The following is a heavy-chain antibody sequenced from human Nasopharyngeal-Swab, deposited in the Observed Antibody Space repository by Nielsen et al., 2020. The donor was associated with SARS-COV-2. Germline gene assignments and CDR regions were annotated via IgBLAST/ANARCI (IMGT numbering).Heavy chain of an antibody. V-gene: IGHV1-18*01. CDR1: GYTFTTYG. CDR2: ISPYNGKT. Sequence: ASVKVSCKASGYTFTTYGISWVRQAPGQGLERMGWISPYNGKTKYAQKFQDRVTMTTDTSTSTAYMELRSLRSDDTAVYFCARDPRGPDYWGQGTLVTVSS. CDR3: ARDPRGPDY. D-gene: IGHD6-25*01. J-gene: IGHJ4*02.